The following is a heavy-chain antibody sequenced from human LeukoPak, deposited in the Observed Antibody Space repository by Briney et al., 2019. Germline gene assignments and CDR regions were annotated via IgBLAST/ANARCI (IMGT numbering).Heavy chain of an antibody. D-gene: IGHD2-2*01. CDR2: IYHGDSDT. CDR1: GXRFTSYW. J-gene: IGHJ6*02. CDR3: ARVRAEYYYGLDV. Sequence: GESLKISCKGSGXRFTSYWSGWLRQMPGKGLEWMGFIYHGDSDTRYSPFFQGQLTISADKSISTAYLQWSSLKASDTAMYYCARVRAEYYYGLDVWGQGTTVTVSS. V-gene: IGHV5-51*01.